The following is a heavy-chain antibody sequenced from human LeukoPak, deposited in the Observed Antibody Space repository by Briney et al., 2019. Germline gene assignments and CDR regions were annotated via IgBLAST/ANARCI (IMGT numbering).Heavy chain of an antibody. Sequence: GASVKVSCKAFGYTFTSNDMHWGRQAPGQGPEWRGVISPSGGSTTYAQKFQGRVTLTRDMSTSTDYLELSRLRSEDTAVYYCARDNSARDEAWWFNPWGQGTLVTVSS. CDR3: ARDNSARDEAWWFNP. CDR2: ISPSGGST. J-gene: IGHJ5*02. V-gene: IGHV1-46*01. D-gene: IGHD5-24*01. CDR1: GYTFTSND.